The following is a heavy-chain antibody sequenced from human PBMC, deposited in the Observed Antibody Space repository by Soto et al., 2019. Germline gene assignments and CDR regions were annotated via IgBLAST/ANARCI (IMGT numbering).Heavy chain of an antibody. V-gene: IGHV1-69*13. J-gene: IGHJ6*02. CDR1: GATFSSYA. CDR3: ARSPRCIVGANYYCGTNF. Sequence: SVKVSRKASGATFSSYAISWVRHAPRQGLEWMGGIIPIFGTANYAQKFQGRVTITADESTSTAYMELSSLRSEDTAVYYCARSPRCIVGANYYCGTNFCGQVTT. D-gene: IGHD1-26*01. CDR2: IIPIFGTA.